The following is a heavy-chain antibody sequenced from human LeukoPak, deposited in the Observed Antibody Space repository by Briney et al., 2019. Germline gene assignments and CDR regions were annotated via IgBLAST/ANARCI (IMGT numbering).Heavy chain of an antibody. CDR3: ARGLGSGSNG. D-gene: IGHD2-8*01. V-gene: IGHV4-4*07. CDR1: GGSISPYY. Sequence: SETLSLTCAVSGGSISPYYWSFIRQPAGKGLEWIGRISTSGSSKYNPSLESRVTMSVDTSKNQFSLKVTSVTAADTAMYYCARGLGSGSNGWGQGTLVTVSS. J-gene: IGHJ4*02. CDR2: ISTSGSS.